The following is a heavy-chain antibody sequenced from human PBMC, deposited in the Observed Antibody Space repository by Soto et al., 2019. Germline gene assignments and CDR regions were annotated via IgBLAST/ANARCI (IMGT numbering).Heavy chain of an antibody. CDR3: AKNGQLPYYYSGMDV. V-gene: IGHV1-18*01. CDR2: ISGYNGDT. J-gene: IGHJ6*02. CDR1: GYTFTRYG. D-gene: IGHD1-1*01. Sequence: QGQLVQSGPEVKKPGASGKVSCKASGYTFTRYGISWVRQAPGQGLEWMGWISGYNGDTNYAQKVQGRVTMTIDTSTSTAYMELRSLTSDDTAIYYCAKNGQLPYYYSGMDVWGQGTTVTVSS.